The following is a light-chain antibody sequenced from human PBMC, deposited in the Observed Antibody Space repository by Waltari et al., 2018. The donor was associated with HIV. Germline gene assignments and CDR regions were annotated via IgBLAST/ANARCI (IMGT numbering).Light chain of an antibody. Sequence: EIVMTQSPATLSVSPGERATLSCRASQSVSSNLAYYQQKPGQAPRLLIYGASTRATGIPARFSGSGSGTEFTLTISSLQSEDFAVYYCQQYNNWPYSFGQGTKLEIK. V-gene: IGKV3-15*01. CDR2: GAS. J-gene: IGKJ2*03. CDR1: QSVSSN. CDR3: QQYNNWPYS.